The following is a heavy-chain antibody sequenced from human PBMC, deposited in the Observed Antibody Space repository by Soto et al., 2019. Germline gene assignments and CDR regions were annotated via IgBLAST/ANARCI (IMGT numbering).Heavy chain of an antibody. Sequence: EVQLVESGGGLVQPGGSLRLSCAASGFTFSSYSMNWVRQAPGKGLEWLSYISSSSSTIYYADSVKGRFTISRDNAKNSLYLQMNSLRAEDTAVYYCAREGSSWYSRNWFDPWGQGTLVTVSS. CDR2: ISSSSSTI. CDR1: GFTFSSYS. V-gene: IGHV3-48*01. D-gene: IGHD6-13*01. J-gene: IGHJ5*02. CDR3: AREGSSWYSRNWFDP.